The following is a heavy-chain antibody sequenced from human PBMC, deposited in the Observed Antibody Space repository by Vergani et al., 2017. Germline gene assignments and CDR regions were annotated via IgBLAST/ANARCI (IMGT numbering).Heavy chain of an antibody. V-gene: IGHV4-59*01. CDR2: IYKSGSS. J-gene: IGHJ3*02. Sequence: QVQLQESGPGLVKSSETLSLTCTVSCGSISDYYWNWLRQPPGEGLEWIGYIYKSGSSTYNPSLKGRVTISADTSKNQFSLKLTSVTAADTALYYCARDRGYSTGWYSAFDIWGQGTMVTVSS. D-gene: IGHD6-19*01. CDR1: CGSISDYY. CDR3: ARDRGYSTGWYSAFDI.